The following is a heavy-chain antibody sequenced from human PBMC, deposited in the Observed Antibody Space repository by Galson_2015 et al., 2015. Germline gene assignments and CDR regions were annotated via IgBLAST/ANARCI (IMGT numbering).Heavy chain of an antibody. D-gene: IGHD2-2*01. J-gene: IGHJ4*02. CDR3: AKDREYCTSSSCYHHFDF. CDR2: IINSGGST. CDR1: GFTFSSYA. Sequence: SLRLSCAASGFTFSSYAMSWVRQAPGKGLEWVSTIINSGGSTYYADSVKGRFTISRDNSKNTLSLQMNSLRAEDTAVYYCAKDREYCTSSSCYHHFDFRGQGTLVTVSS. V-gene: IGHV3-23*01.